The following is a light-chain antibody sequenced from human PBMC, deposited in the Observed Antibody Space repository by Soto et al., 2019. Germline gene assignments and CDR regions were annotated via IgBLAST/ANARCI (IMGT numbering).Light chain of an antibody. J-gene: IGLJ2*01. CDR2: RNS. Sequence: QSVLTQPPSASGTPGQRVTISCSGSSSNIGSNYVYWYQQLPGTVPQLLIYRNSERPSGVPDGFSGSKSGTSASLAISGLRSEDEADYYCAAWDDSLSGVVFGGGTKVTVL. CDR1: SSNIGSNY. CDR3: AAWDDSLSGVV. V-gene: IGLV1-47*01.